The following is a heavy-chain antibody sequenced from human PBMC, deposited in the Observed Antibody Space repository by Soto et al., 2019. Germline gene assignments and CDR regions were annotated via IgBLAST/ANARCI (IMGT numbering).Heavy chain of an antibody. CDR3: ATTDIVSTIDDGRDAFDI. CDR1: GYRFTNYW. Sequence: PGESLKISCNGSGYRFTNYWIGWVRQMPGEGLEWMGVIDPGDSYTRRSPSFQGQVTISADKSISSAYLQWSSLKALDTVIYYCATTDIVSTIDDGRDAFDIWGQGTMVTVSS. CDR2: IDPGDSYT. D-gene: IGHD5-12*01. J-gene: IGHJ3*02. V-gene: IGHV5-51*01.